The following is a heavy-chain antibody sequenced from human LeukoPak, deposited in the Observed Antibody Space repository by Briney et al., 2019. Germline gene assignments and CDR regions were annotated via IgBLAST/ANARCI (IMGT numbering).Heavy chain of an antibody. D-gene: IGHD3-16*02. J-gene: IGHJ4*02. Sequence: GGSLRLSCAASKFTFISYAMSWVRQAPGKGLEWVSTISGSGGSTYYADSVKGRFTISRDNSKNTLYLPMNSLRAEDTAVYYCAKDHESGYDYVWGSYRYIFAYWGQGTLVTVSS. V-gene: IGHV3-23*01. CDR2: ISGSGGST. CDR3: AKDHESGYDYVWGSYRYIFAY. CDR1: KFTFISYA.